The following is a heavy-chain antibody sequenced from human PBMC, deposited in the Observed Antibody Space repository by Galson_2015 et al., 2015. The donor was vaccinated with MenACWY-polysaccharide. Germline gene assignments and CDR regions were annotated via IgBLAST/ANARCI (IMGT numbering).Heavy chain of an antibody. J-gene: IGHJ5*02. CDR3: AKANSGGICTSGWACWFDP. CDR2: IYSGGST. Sequence: SLRLSCAASGFTVSNIYMSWVRQAPGKGLEWVSVIYSGGSTYYADSVKGRFTISRDSSKYMVYLQMNSLRAEDTAIYYCAKANSGGICTSGWACWFDPWGQGSLVIVSS. CDR1: GFTVSNIY. V-gene: IGHV3-53*01. D-gene: IGHD2-15*01.